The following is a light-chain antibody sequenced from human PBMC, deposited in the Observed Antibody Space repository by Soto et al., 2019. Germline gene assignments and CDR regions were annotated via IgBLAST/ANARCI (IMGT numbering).Light chain of an antibody. CDR3: MQPLQTPWT. CDR2: LGS. Sequence: DIVMTQSPLSLPVTPGEPASISCRYSQSLLHSNGYNYLDWYLQKPGQSPQLLIYLGSNRASGVPDRFSGGGSGTDFTLKISRVEADDVGVYYCMQPLQTPWTFGQGTKVEIK. CDR1: QSLLHSNGYNY. J-gene: IGKJ1*01. V-gene: IGKV2-28*01.